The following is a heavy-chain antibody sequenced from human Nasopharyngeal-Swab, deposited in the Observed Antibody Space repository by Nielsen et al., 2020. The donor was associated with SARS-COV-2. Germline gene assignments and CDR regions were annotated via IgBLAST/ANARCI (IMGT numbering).Heavy chain of an antibody. CDR3: SKRGAGTTGDAFDL. D-gene: IGHD1-14*01. Sequence: ASVKVSCNASGYSFTSYYINWVRQATGQGLEWMGWMNHNSANTGCAQKFQGRVTMTRNTSISTAYMELSSLRSEDTAVYYCSKRGAGTTGDAFDLWGQETMVTVSS. J-gene: IGHJ3*01. CDR2: MNHNSANT. V-gene: IGHV1-8*01. CDR1: GYSFTSYY.